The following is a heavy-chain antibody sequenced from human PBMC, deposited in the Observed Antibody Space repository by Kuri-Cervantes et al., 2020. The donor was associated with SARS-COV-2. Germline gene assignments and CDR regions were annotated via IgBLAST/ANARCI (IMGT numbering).Heavy chain of an antibody. D-gene: IGHD5-18*01. V-gene: IGHV3-30*04. Sequence: GGSLRLSCAASGFTFSDYAIHWVRQAPGKGLEWVAAISYDGSNKYHADSVEGRFTISRDNSKNTLYLQMNNLRTEDTAVYYCARGGVKRQLIPPFDYWGQGTLVTVSS. CDR3: ARGGVKRQLIPPFDY. CDR1: GFTFSDYA. J-gene: IGHJ4*02. CDR2: ISYDGSNK.